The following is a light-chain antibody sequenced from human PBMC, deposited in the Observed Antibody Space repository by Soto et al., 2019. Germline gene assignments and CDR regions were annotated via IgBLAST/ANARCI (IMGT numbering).Light chain of an antibody. V-gene: IGLV1-47*02. CDR2: TNN. CDR1: ISNIGRNY. J-gene: IGLJ3*02. CDR3: ATWDDSLSGWV. Sequence: QSVLTQPPSASGTPGQRATISCSGSISNIGRNYVYWYQQPPGTAPKLLIHTNNQRPSGVPDRFSGSKSGTSASLAISGLRSEDEADYYCATWDDSLSGWVFGGGTKVTVL.